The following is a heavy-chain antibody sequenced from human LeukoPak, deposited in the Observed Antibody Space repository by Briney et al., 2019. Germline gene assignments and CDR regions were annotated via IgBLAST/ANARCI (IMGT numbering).Heavy chain of an antibody. J-gene: IGHJ6*03. D-gene: IGHD5-18*01. CDR3: ARETAAMVFTFYYYYMDV. CDR1: GITLSNYG. Sequence: GSLRLSCAVSGITLSNYGMSWVRQAPGKGLEWIGYIYYSGSTNYNPSLKSRVTMSVDTSKNQFSLKLSSVTAADTAVYYCARETAAMVFTFYYYYMDVWGKGTTVTVSS. V-gene: IGHV4-59*01. CDR2: IYYSGST.